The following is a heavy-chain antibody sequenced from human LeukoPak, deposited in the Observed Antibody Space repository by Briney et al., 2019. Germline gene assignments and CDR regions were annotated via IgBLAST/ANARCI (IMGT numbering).Heavy chain of an antibody. CDR3: ARWSQYSGGGWYELDY. CDR2: ISYDGSNK. CDR1: GFTFSSYG. J-gene: IGHJ4*02. Sequence: GRSLRLSCAASGFTFSSYGMHWVRQAPGKGLEWVAVISYDGSNKYYADSVKGRFTISRDNSKNTLYLQINSPRADDTAVYYCARWSQYSGGGWYELDYWGQGTRVTVSS. D-gene: IGHD6-19*01. V-gene: IGHV3-30*03.